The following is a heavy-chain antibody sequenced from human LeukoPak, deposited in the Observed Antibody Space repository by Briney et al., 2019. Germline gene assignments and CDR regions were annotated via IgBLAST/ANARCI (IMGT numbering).Heavy chain of an antibody. V-gene: IGHV3-43*02. CDR1: GFAFDDYA. CDR2: ISGDGGST. J-gene: IGHJ4*02. D-gene: IGHD6-13*01. CDR3: AKDIAAATVLYYFDY. Sequence: GGSLRLSCAASGFAFDDYAMHWVRQAPGKGLEWVSLISGDGGSTYYADSVKGRFTISRDNSKNSLYLQMNSLRTEDTALYYCAKDIAAATVLYYFDYWGQGTLVTVSS.